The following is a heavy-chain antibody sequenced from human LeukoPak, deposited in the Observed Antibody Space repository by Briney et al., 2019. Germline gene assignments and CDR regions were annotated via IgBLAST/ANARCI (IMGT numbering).Heavy chain of an antibody. CDR3: ARHPASTVTTSMYYFDY. D-gene: IGHD4-17*01. Sequence: SETLSLTCTVSGGSISSSSYYWGWIRQSPGKGLEWIGSIYYSGSTYYNPSLKSRVTISVDTSKNQFSPKLSSVTAADTAVYYCARHPASTVTTSMYYFDYWGQGTLVTVSS. V-gene: IGHV4-39*01. CDR2: IYYSGST. J-gene: IGHJ4*02. CDR1: GGSISSSSYY.